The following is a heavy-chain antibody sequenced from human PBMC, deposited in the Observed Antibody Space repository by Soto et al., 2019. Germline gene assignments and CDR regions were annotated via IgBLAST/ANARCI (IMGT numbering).Heavy chain of an antibody. CDR3: ASDLVSGSDFWRAYNGGYFDY. Sequence: QVQLGQSGAEVKRPGASVKVSCKASGYTFRNYGITWVRQAPGQGLEWMAWISPYNGNTNYAQDLQGRVTMTTDTSTSTAYMELRSLTSEDTAMYYCASDLVSGSDFWRAYNGGYFDYWGQGTLVTVSS. CDR1: GYTFRNYG. CDR2: ISPYNGNT. V-gene: IGHV1-18*01. J-gene: IGHJ4*02. D-gene: IGHD3-3*01.